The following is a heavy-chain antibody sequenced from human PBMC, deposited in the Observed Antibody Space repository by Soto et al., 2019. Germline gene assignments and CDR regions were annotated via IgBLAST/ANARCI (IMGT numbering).Heavy chain of an antibody. CDR3: ASSSSSTSCPSYYGMDG. V-gene: IGHV3-21*01. CDR2: ISSSSSYI. CDR1: GFTFSSYS. J-gene: IGHJ6*02. Sequence: GGSLRLSCAASGFTFSSYSMNWVRQAPGKGLEWVSSISSSSSYIYYADSVKGRFTISRDNAKNSLYLQMNSLRAEDTAVYYCASSSSSTSCPSYYGMDGWGQGTTVTVSS. D-gene: IGHD2-2*01.